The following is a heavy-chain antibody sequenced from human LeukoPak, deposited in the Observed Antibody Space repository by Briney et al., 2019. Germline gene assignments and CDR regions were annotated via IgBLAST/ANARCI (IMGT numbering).Heavy chain of an antibody. V-gene: IGHV1-46*01. CDR2: INPSGGST. Sequence: ASVKVSCKASGYTFPSHYMHWLRQAPGQGLEWMGIINPSGGSTSYAQKFQDRVTMTRDTSTSTVYMELSSLRSEDTAVYYCARDRGFLPTILYGMDVWGQGTTGTVSS. CDR3: ARDRGFLPTILYGMDV. D-gene: IGHD3-3*01. CDR1: GYTFPSHY. J-gene: IGHJ6*02.